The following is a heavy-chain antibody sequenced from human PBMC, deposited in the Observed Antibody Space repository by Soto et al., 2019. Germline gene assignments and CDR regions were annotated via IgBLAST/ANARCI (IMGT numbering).Heavy chain of an antibody. V-gene: IGHV1-2*02. J-gene: IGHJ4*02. Sequence: ASVKVSCKASGYTFTGYYMHWVRQAPGQGLEWMGWINPNSGGTNYAQKFQGRVTMTRDTSISTAYMELSRLRSDDTAVYYCARVNVVVVAATREYYFDYWGQGTLVTVSS. CDR1: GYTFTGYY. D-gene: IGHD2-15*01. CDR3: ARVNVVVVAATREYYFDY. CDR2: INPNSGGT.